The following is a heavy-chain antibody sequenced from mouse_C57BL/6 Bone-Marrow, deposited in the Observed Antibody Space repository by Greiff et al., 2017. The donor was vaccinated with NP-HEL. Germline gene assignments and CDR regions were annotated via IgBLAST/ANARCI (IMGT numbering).Heavy chain of an antibody. CDR3: ARANWVVPFDY. CDR2: IHPNSGST. J-gene: IGHJ2*01. V-gene: IGHV1-64*01. D-gene: IGHD4-1*01. Sequence: QDQLQQPGAELVKPGASVKLSCKASGYTFTSYWMHWVKQRPGQGLEWIGMIHPNSGSTNYNEKFKSKATLTVDKSSSTAYMQLSSLTSEDSAVYYCARANWVVPFDYWGQGTTLTVSS. CDR1: GYTFTSYW.